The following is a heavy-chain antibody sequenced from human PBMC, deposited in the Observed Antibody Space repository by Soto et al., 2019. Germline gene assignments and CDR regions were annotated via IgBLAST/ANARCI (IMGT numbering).Heavy chain of an antibody. Sequence: QVQLVQSGAEVKKPGASVKVSCKASGYNLTNYGISWVRQAPGQGLQWMGWINSYNGVTNNAHNFQDRVSMTTDTSTSTAYLELRSLRSDDTAVYYCARDHYNYGSFDYWGQGSLVTVSS. CDR3: ARDHYNYGSFDY. V-gene: IGHV1-18*01. CDR1: GYNLTNYG. D-gene: IGHD1-1*01. J-gene: IGHJ4*02. CDR2: INSYNGVT.